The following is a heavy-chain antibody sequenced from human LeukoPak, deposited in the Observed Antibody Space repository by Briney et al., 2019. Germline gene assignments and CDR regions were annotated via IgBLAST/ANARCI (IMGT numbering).Heavy chain of an antibody. Sequence: SETLSLTCAVSGYSISSGYYWGWIRQPPGKGLEWIGSIYHSGSTYYYPSLKSRVTTSVDTSKNQFSLKLSSVTAADTAVYYCARQLVPARSNWFDPWGQGTLVTVSS. CDR1: GYSISSGYY. D-gene: IGHD6-13*01. J-gene: IGHJ5*02. CDR3: ARQLVPARSNWFDP. V-gene: IGHV4-38-2*01. CDR2: IYHSGST.